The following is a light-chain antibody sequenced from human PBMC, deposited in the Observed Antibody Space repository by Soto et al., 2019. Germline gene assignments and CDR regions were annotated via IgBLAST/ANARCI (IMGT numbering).Light chain of an antibody. CDR2: YDN. CDR1: NSSIGSNT. J-gene: IGLJ1*01. Sequence: QSVLTQPPSASGTPGQRGTISWSGSNSSIGSNTVNWYQQLPGTAPKLLIYYDNLRPSGVPDRISGSKSGTSASLAISGLQSDDEADYYCAAWDDSMNGRVFGTGTKVTVL. CDR3: AAWDDSMNGRV. V-gene: IGLV1-44*01.